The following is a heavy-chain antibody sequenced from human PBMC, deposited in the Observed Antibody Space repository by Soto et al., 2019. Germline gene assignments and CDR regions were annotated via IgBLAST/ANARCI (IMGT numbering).Heavy chain of an antibody. CDR1: GFTFSSYG. D-gene: IGHD3-3*02. V-gene: IGHV3-30*18. CDR2: ISYDGSNK. CDR3: AKAFRSFHLFQH. J-gene: IGHJ1*01. Sequence: PGGSLRLSCAASGFTFSSYGMHWVRQAPGKGLEWVAVISYDGSNKYYADSVKGRFTISRDNSKNTLYLQMNSLSAEDTAVYYCAKAFRSFHLFQHWGQGTLVTVSS.